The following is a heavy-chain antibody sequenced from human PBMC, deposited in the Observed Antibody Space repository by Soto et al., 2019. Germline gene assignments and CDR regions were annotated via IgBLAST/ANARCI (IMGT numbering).Heavy chain of an antibody. J-gene: IGHJ4*02. D-gene: IGHD2-15*01. V-gene: IGHV3-48*01. Sequence: GGSLRLSCTASGFTLSTYSMNWVRQAPGKGLEWVSYMSSSSSPIYYADSVRGRFTISRDNAKNSLYLQMNSLRAEDTAVCYCARDSGGYCSGGSCYFDSWGQGTPVTVSS. CDR3: ARDSGGYCSGGSCYFDS. CDR2: MSSSSSPI. CDR1: GFTLSTYS.